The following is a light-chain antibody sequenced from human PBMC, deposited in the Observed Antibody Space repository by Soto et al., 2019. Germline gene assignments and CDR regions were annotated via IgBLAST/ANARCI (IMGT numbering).Light chain of an antibody. CDR2: GAS. Sequence: EIVMTQSPATLSLSPGERATLSCRASQSVSSNLAWYQQKPGQAPRLLIYGASTRPTAIPDRFSGSGSGTDFTLTISRLQSEDFAVYYCQQYNNWPGTFGQGTKVEIK. J-gene: IGKJ1*01. V-gene: IGKV3-15*01. CDR1: QSVSSN. CDR3: QQYNNWPGT.